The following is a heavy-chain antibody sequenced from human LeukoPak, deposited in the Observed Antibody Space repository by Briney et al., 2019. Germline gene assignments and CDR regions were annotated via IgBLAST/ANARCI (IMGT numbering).Heavy chain of an antibody. D-gene: IGHD3-10*01. Sequence: SETLSLTCTVSGGSISTYYWNWIRQPAGKGLDWIGRIYTSESTNYNPSLKSRVTMSVDTSKNQFSLKLSSVTAADTAVYYCARGRSYYYGSGSYPNWGQGTLVTVSS. CDR3: ARGRSYYYGSGSYPN. CDR2: IYTSEST. V-gene: IGHV4-4*07. J-gene: IGHJ4*02. CDR1: GGSISTYY.